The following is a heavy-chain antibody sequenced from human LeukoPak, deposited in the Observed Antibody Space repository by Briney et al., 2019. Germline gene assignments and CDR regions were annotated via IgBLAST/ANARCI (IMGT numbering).Heavy chain of an antibody. D-gene: IGHD3-10*01. CDR3: ARALISMIRGPFDY. CDR2: IKQDGSEK. Sequence: GGSLRLSCAASGFTFSSYWMSWVRRAPGKGLEWVANIKQDGSEKNYVDSVKGRFIISRDNAKNSLYLQMSSLRAEDTAIYYCARALISMIRGPFDYWGRGTLVTVSS. J-gene: IGHJ4*02. V-gene: IGHV3-7*03. CDR1: GFTFSSYW.